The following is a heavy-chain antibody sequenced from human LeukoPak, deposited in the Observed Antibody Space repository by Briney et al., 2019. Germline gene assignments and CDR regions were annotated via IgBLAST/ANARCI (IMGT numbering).Heavy chain of an antibody. D-gene: IGHD3-3*01. Sequence: GRSLRLSCAASGFTFSSYGMHWVRQAPGKGLEWVAVISYDGSNKYYADSVKGRFTISRDNSKNTLYLQMNSLRAEDTAVYYCAKTLRFLEWLSFFDYWGQGTLVTVSS. CDR1: GFTFSSYG. V-gene: IGHV3-30*18. CDR2: ISYDGSNK. CDR3: AKTLRFLEWLSFFDY. J-gene: IGHJ4*02.